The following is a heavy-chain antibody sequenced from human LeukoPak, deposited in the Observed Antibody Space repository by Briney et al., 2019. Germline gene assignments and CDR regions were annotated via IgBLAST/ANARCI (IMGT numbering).Heavy chain of an antibody. CDR3: ARGPKDYNWFDP. V-gene: IGHV3-48*01. CDR2: ISSRSTI. J-gene: IGHJ5*02. CDR1: GFTFSSYS. Sequence: TGGSLRLSCAASGFTFSSYSMDWVRQAPGQGLEWVSYISSRSTIYYADSVKGRFTISRDNDKNSLYLQMNSLRAEDTAVYYCARGPKDYNWFDPWGQGTLVTVSS.